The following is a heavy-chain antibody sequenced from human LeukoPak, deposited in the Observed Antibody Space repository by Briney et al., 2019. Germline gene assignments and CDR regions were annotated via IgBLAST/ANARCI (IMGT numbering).Heavy chain of an antibody. Sequence: GGSLRLSCAASGFTFSSYSMNWVRQAPGKGLEWVSYISSGNSNIYYADSVKGRFTISRDNAKNSLYLQMNSLRAEDTAVYYCAKDWRYCSSTSCYLYYYYYYMDVWGKGTTVTISS. D-gene: IGHD2-2*01. CDR1: GFTFSSYS. CDR2: ISSGNSNI. V-gene: IGHV3-48*01. CDR3: AKDWRYCSSTSCYLYYYYYYMDV. J-gene: IGHJ6*03.